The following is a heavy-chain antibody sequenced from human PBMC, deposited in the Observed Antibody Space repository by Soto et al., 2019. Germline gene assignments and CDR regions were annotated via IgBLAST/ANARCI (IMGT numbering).Heavy chain of an antibody. V-gene: IGHV5-51*01. J-gene: IGHJ6*03. D-gene: IGHD3-3*01. CDR3: ARSSRGTYYDFWSGYKDYMDV. Sequence: GESLKISCKGSGYSFTSYWIGWVRQMPGKGLEWMGIIYPGDSDTRYSPSFQGQVTISADKSISTAYLQWSSLKASDTAMYYCARSSRGTYYDFWSGYKDYMDVWGKGTTVTVSS. CDR2: IYPGDSDT. CDR1: GYSFTSYW.